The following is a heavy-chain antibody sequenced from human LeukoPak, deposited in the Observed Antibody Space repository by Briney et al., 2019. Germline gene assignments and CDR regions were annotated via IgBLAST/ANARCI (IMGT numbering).Heavy chain of an antibody. J-gene: IGHJ4*02. CDR2: ITSSSSIM. Sequence: GGSLRLSCAASGFTDYMTWVRQAPGKGLEWVSYITSSSSIMYYAHSVRGRFTISRDNARNSLYLQMNSLRDEDTAVYFCARLSNGRDSAYWGQGTLVTVSS. CDR1: GFTDY. V-gene: IGHV3-48*02. CDR3: ARLSNGRDSAY. D-gene: IGHD4-23*01.